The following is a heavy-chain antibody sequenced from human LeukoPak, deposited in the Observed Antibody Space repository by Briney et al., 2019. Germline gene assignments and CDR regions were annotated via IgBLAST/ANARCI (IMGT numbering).Heavy chain of an antibody. V-gene: IGHV1-18*01. D-gene: IGHD4-17*01. J-gene: IGHJ3*02. Sequence: ASVKVSCKASGYTFTSYGISWVRQAPGQGLEWMGWIIIYNGNTNYAQNIQGRVTMTTDTSTSTTYMELRGLRSDDTAVYYCARAIGWSTVPTYDAFDIWGQGTMVTVSS. CDR2: IIIYNGNT. CDR1: GYTFTSYG. CDR3: ARAIGWSTVPTYDAFDI.